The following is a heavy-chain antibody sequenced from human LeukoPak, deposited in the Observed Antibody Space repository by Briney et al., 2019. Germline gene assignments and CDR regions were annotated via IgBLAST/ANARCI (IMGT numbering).Heavy chain of an antibody. Sequence: GGSLRLSCAASGFTVSSNYMSWVRQAPGKGLEWVSVIYSGGSTYYADSVKGRFTISRDNSKNTLYLQMNSLRAEDTAVYYCARGQSADSSGYYLGYDYYYGMDVWGQGTTVTVSS. J-gene: IGHJ6*02. D-gene: IGHD3-22*01. CDR2: IYSGGST. V-gene: IGHV3-53*01. CDR3: ARGQSADSSGYYLGYDYYYGMDV. CDR1: GFTVSSNY.